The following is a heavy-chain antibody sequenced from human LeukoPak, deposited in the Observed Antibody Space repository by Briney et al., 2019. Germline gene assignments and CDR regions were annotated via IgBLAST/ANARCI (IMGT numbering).Heavy chain of an antibody. Sequence: ASVKVSCKASGYTFTSNYMHWVRQAPGQGLEWMGMINPSGGSTSYAQKFQGRVTMTRDTSISTAYMELSRLRSDDTAVYYCARDVGSYGVSDYWGQGTLVTVSS. D-gene: IGHD1-26*01. CDR2: INPSGGST. J-gene: IGHJ4*02. CDR3: ARDVGSYGVSDY. V-gene: IGHV1-46*01. CDR1: GYTFTSNY.